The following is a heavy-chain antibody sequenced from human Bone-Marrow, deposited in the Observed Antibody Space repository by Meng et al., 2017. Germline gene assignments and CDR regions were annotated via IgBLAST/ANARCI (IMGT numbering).Heavy chain of an antibody. CDR2: ISCYNGDT. V-gene: IGHV1-18*01. D-gene: IGHD6-19*01. CDR1: GYTFTHHG. J-gene: IGHJ4*02. CDR3: ARDPSNTSGRYAYFDS. Sequence: QVHLVQSGAEVKKPGASVMVSCKASGYTFTHHGISWIRQAPGQGLEWLGWISCYNGDTNYAQKVQGRFTMTMDKSASTAYMDLRSLRSDDTAVYYCARDPSNTSGRYAYFDSWGQGTLVTVSS.